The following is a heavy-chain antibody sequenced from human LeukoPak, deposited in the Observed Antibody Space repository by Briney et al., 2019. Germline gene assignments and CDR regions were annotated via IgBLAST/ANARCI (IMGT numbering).Heavy chain of an antibody. CDR2: IRYDGSNK. D-gene: IGHD6-13*01. J-gene: IGHJ4*02. CDR1: GFTFSSYG. Sequence: GGSLRLSCAASGFTFSSYGMHWVRQAPGKGLEWVAFIRYDGSNKYYADSVKGRFTTSRDNSKNTLYLQMNSLRAEDTAVYYCARQRKYSSSWYFDYWGQGTLVTVSS. CDR3: ARQRKYSSSWYFDY. V-gene: IGHV3-30*02.